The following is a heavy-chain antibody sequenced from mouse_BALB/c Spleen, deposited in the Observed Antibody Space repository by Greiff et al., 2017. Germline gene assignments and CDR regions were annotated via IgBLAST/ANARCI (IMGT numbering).Heavy chain of an antibody. Sequence: EVQLVASGGGLVQPGGSRQLSCEASGFTFSDYGLAWVRQAPGQGPEWVAFISNFASSIYYADTVTGRFTISRENAKNTPSLEMSSLRSEDTAMYYWARDWANRGGLDYWGQGTTHTVSS. CDR1: GFTFSDYG. J-gene: IGHJ4*01. V-gene: IGHV5-15*02. CDR3: ARDWANRGGLDY. D-gene: IGHD2-14*01. CDR2: ISNFASSI.